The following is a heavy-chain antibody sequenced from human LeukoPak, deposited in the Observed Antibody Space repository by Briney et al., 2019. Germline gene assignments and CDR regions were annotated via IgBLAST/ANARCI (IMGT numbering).Heavy chain of an antibody. CDR1: GFTFDDYG. CDR3: ARAHSLDYYRSWDV. V-gene: IGHV3-20*04. CDR2: INWNGGST. D-gene: IGHD3-10*01. Sequence: GGSLRLSCAASGFTFDDYGMSWVRQAPGKGLEWVSGINWNGGSTGYADSVKGRFTISRDNAKNSLYLQMNSLRAEDTALYYCARAHSLDYYRSWDVWGKGTTVTVSS. J-gene: IGHJ6*04.